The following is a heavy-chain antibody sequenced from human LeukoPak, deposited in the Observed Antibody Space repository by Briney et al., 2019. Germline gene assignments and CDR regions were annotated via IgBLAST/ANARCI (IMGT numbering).Heavy chain of an antibody. V-gene: IGHV3-21*04. Sequence: PGGSLRLSCAASGFTFSSYSMNRVRQAPGKGLEWVSSISSSSSYIYYADSVKGRFTISRDNAKNSLYLQMNSLRAEDTAVYYCARLGTMIVEKFDPWGQGTLVTVSS. J-gene: IGHJ5*02. CDR2: ISSSSSYI. CDR1: GFTFSSYS. D-gene: IGHD3-22*01. CDR3: ARLGTMIVEKFDP.